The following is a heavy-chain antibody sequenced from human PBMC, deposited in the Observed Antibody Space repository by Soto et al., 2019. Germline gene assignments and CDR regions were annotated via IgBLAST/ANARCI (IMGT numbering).Heavy chain of an antibody. CDR3: ARGPNDYGDYRAFDP. D-gene: IGHD4-17*01. Sequence: QVQLVESGGGVVQPGRSLRLSCAASGFTFSSYGMHWVRQAPGKGLEWVAVIWYDGSNKYYADSVKGRFTISRDNSKNTLYLQMNSLRAEDTAVYYCARGPNDYGDYRAFDPWGQGTLVTVSS. J-gene: IGHJ5*02. CDR2: IWYDGSNK. V-gene: IGHV3-33*01. CDR1: GFTFSSYG.